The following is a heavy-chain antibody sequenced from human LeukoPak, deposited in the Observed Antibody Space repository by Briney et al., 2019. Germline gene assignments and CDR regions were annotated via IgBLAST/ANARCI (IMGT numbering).Heavy chain of an antibody. J-gene: IGHJ6*02. Sequence: GGSLRLSCAASGFTVSSNYMSWVRQALGKGLEWVSVIYSGGSTYYADSVKGRFTISRDNSKNTLYLQMNSLRAEDTAVYYCASYSGSWGHYYYGMDVWGQGTTVTVS. CDR1: GFTVSSNY. D-gene: IGHD6-13*01. CDR2: IYSGGST. CDR3: ASYSGSWGHYYYGMDV. V-gene: IGHV3-53*01.